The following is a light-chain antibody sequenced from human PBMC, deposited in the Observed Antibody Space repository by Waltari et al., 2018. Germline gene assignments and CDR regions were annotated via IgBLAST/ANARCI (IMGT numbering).Light chain of an antibody. CDR2: GAS. V-gene: IGKV3-20*01. CDR3: QQYGSPWT. J-gene: IGKJ1*01. Sequence: EIVLTQSPRTLSLSPGDIATPACRASQSVSSSYLAWYQQKPGQAPRLLIYGASSRATGIPDRFSGSGSGTDFTLTISRLEPEDFAVYYWQQYGSPWTFGQGTKVEIK. CDR1: QSVSSSY.